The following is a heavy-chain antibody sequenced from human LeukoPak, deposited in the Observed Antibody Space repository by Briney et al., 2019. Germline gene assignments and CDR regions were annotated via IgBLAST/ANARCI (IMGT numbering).Heavy chain of an antibody. D-gene: IGHD6-19*01. CDR2: IYYSGST. V-gene: IGHV4-59*01. CDR3: ARDSSAWPGAFGY. Sequence: SETLSLTCTVSGGSISSYYWSWLRQPPGKGLEWIGYIYYSGSTNYNPSLKSRVTISVDTSKHQFSLKLSSVTAADTAVYYCARDSSAWPGAFGYWGQGTLVTVSS. J-gene: IGHJ4*02. CDR1: GGSISSYY.